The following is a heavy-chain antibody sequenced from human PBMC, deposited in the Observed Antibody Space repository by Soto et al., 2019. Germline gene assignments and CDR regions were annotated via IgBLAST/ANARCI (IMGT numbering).Heavy chain of an antibody. Sequence: SLRLSCAASGFTFSSYGMHWVRQAPGKGLEWVAVISYDGSNKYYADSVKGRFTISRDNSKNTLYLQMNSLRAEDTAVYYCAKDNAIFGVVINYYYYYGMNVWGQGTTVTVSS. CDR1: GFTFSSYG. D-gene: IGHD3-3*01. V-gene: IGHV3-30*18. J-gene: IGHJ6*02. CDR2: ISYDGSNK. CDR3: AKDNAIFGVVINYYYYYGMNV.